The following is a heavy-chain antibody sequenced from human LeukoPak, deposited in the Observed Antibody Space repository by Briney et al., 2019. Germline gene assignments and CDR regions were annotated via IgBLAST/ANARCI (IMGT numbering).Heavy chain of an antibody. Sequence: GASVKVSCKASGYTFTSYGISWVRQAPGQGLEWMGWISAHNGNTNYAQKFQGRVSMTADTSTTTAYMELRSLRLDDTAVYFCARDSSYYESYGRDVWGQGTTVTVSS. CDR3: ARDSSYYESYGRDV. D-gene: IGHD3-22*01. V-gene: IGHV1-18*01. CDR2: ISAHNGNT. J-gene: IGHJ6*02. CDR1: GYTFTSYG.